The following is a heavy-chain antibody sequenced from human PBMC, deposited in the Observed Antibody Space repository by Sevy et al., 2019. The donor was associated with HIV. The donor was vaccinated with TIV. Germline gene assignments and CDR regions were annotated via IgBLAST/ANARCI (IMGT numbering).Heavy chain of an antibody. CDR3: ARESPSDWYLDS. CDR2: IFSDGITT. Sequence: GESLKISCAASGFTFSNSDMHWVRQSPGKGLEWVACIFSDGITTYYGDSVKGRFTVFRDNSKSTLYLQINSLRVEDTALYYCARESPSDWYLDSWGQGTLVTVSS. CDR1: GFTFSNSD. D-gene: IGHD6-19*01. V-gene: IGHV3-33*01. J-gene: IGHJ4*02.